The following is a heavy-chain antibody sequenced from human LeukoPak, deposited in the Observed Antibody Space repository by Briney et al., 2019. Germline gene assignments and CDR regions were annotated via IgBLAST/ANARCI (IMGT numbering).Heavy chain of an antibody. CDR2: INHSGST. CDR1: GGSFSGYY. V-gene: IGHV4-34*01. Sequence: SETLSLTCAVYGGSFSGYYWSWIRQPPGKGLEWIGEINHSGSTNYNPSLKSRATISADTSKNQFSLKLSSVTAADTAVYYCARGQGSSSWYLYFDYWGQGTLVTVSS. CDR3: ARGQGSSSWYLYFDY. J-gene: IGHJ4*02. D-gene: IGHD6-13*01.